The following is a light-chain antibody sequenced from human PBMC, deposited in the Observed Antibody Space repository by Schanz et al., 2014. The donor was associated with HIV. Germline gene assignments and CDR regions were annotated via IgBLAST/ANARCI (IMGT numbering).Light chain of an antibody. Sequence: EIVLTQSPATLSVSPGERATLSCRASQSVSNYLAWYQQKLGQAPRLLIYDVSNRAPAIPDRFSGSGSGTDFTLTISRLEPEDFAVYYCQHYGSSFGPGTKVDIK. V-gene: IGKV3-20*01. CDR3: QHYGSS. CDR2: DVS. CDR1: QSVSNY. J-gene: IGKJ3*01.